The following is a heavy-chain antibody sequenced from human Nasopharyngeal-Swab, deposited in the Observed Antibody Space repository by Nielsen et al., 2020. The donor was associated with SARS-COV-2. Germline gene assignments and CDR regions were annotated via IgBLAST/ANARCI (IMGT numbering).Heavy chain of an antibody. J-gene: IGHJ4*02. CDR3: ARGGGYSYGWGYYLDY. Sequence: GGSLRLSCAASGFTFSDYYMSWIRQAPGKGLEWVSYISSSSSYTNYADSVKGRFTISRDNAKNSLYLQMNSLRAEDTAVYYCARGGGYSYGWGYYLDYWGQGTLVTVSS. D-gene: IGHD5-18*01. V-gene: IGHV3-11*06. CDR1: GFTFSDYY. CDR2: ISSSSSYT.